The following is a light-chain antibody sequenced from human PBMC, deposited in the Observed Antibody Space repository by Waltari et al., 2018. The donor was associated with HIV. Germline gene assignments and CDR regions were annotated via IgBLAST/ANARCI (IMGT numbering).Light chain of an antibody. CDR1: RSNIGNND. Sequence: QSVLTQPPSASGTPGQRVTISCSGSRSNIGNNDVYWFQHLPGTAPKLLSYGNNQRPTGVPDRFTGSKSGSSASLAISGLQSEDEADYYCEAWDNSLSGRVFGGGTKLTVL. J-gene: IGLJ3*02. V-gene: IGLV1-47*01. CDR3: EAWDNSLSGRV. CDR2: GNN.